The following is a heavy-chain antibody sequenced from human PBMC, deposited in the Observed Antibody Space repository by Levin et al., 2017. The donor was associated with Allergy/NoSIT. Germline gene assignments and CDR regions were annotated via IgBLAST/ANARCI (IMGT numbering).Heavy chain of an antibody. CDR1: GYSINNGYY. Sequence: SETLSLTCAVSGYSINNGYYWGWIRQPPGKGLEWIGSIYHSGNSYYSQSLKSRVTISVATSKNPFSLKLSSVAAADTSVYYCSNDPRGSYQNWLDPWGQGTLVTVSS. CDR2: IYHSGNS. J-gene: IGHJ5*02. D-gene: IGHD1-26*01. V-gene: IGHV4-38-2*01. CDR3: SNDPRGSYQNWLDP.